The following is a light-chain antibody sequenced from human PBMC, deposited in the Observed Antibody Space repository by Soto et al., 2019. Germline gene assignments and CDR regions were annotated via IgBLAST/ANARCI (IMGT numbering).Light chain of an antibody. CDR2: DAS. CDR3: QQYNNWPTWT. CDR1: QSVSSY. J-gene: IGKJ1*01. Sequence: EIVFTQSPATLSLSPGERATLSCRASQSVSSYLAWYQQKPGQAPRLLIYDASNRANGIPARFSGSGSGTDLTLTISSLQSEDFAVYDCQQYNNWPTWTFGQGTKVDIK. V-gene: IGKV3-11*01.